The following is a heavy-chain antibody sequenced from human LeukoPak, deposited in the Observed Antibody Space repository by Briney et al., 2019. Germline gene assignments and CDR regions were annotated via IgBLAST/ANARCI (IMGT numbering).Heavy chain of an antibody. CDR2: MNPNSGNT. J-gene: IGHJ4*02. CDR1: GYTFTSYD. Sequence: ASVKVSCKASGYTFTSYDINWVRQATGQGLEWMGWMNPNSGNTGYAQKFQGRVTMTRNTSISTAYMELSSLRSEDTAVYYCARLMVRGTHFDYWGQGTLVTVSS. V-gene: IGHV1-8*01. D-gene: IGHD3-10*01. CDR3: ARLMVRGTHFDY.